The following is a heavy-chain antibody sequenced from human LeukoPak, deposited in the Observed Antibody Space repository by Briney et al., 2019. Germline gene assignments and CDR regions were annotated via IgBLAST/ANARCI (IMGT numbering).Heavy chain of an antibody. CDR1: GGTFSSYA. D-gene: IGHD6-13*01. Sequence: ASVKVSCKASGGTFSSYAISWVRQAPGQGLEWMGGIIPIFGTANYAQKFQGGVTITTDESTSTAYMELSSLRSEDTAVYYCALGQQLDTAFDYWGQGTLVTVSS. J-gene: IGHJ4*02. CDR2: IIPIFGTA. CDR3: ALGQQLDTAFDY. V-gene: IGHV1-69*05.